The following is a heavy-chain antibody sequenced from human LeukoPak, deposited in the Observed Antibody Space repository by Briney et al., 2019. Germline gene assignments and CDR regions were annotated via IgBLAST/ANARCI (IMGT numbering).Heavy chain of an antibody. CDR2: ISYDGSNK. D-gene: IGHD5-12*01. V-gene: IGHV3-30*03. J-gene: IGHJ4*02. CDR1: GFTFSNYG. CDR3: ARGGTNVDIVATTDSDFDY. Sequence: GGSLRLSCAASGFTFSNYGMHWVRQAPGKGLEWVAIISYDGSNKYYADSVKGRFTISRDNSKNTLYLQMNSLRAEDTAVYYCARGGTNVDIVATTDSDFDYWGQGTLVTVSS.